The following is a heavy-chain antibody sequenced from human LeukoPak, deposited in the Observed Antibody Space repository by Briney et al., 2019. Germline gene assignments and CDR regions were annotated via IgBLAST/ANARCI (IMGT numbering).Heavy chain of an antibody. Sequence: GGSRRLSCAASGFTFDDFAMHWVRQAPGKGLEWVSSISWNSGTIGYADSVKGRFTISRDNAKNSLYLQMSSLRAEDTALYYCVKEFGYCSRTSCYHYFDYWGQGTPVSVSS. D-gene: IGHD2-2*03. CDR2: ISWNSGTI. J-gene: IGHJ4*02. CDR3: VKEFGYCSRTSCYHYFDY. V-gene: IGHV3-9*01. CDR1: GFTFDDFA.